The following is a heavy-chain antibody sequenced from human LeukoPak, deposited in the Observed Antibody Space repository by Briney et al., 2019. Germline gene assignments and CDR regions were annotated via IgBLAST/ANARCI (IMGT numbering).Heavy chain of an antibody. CDR3: AKQRERDYGDHSFDY. J-gene: IGHJ4*02. D-gene: IGHD4-17*01. CDR2: ISGSGDST. V-gene: IGHV3-23*01. Sequence: GGSLRLSCAASGFTFSSYGMSWVRQAPGKGLEWVSAISGSGDSTYYADSVKGRFTISRDNSKNTLYLQMNSLRAEDTAVYYCAKQRERDYGDHSFDYWGQGTLVTVSS. CDR1: GFTFSSYG.